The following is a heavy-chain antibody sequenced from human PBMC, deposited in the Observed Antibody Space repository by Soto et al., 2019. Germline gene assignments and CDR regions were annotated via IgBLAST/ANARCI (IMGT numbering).Heavy chain of an antibody. Sequence: PSETLSLTCAVSGGSFRGFYWTWIRQSPGKGLEWLGDINHVGITNYTPSLKSRVSIPVDTSKSQFSLKLSSVTAADTAVYYCARHGSDSGWFFFGPWGQGALVTVSS. V-gene: IGHV4-34*01. CDR2: INHVGIT. CDR3: ARHGSDSGWFFFGP. J-gene: IGHJ5*02. CDR1: GGSFRGFY. D-gene: IGHD6-19*01.